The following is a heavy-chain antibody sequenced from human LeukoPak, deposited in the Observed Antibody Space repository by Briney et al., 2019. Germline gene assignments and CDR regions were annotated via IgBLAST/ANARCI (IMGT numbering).Heavy chain of an antibody. CDR1: GYTFTGYY. J-gene: IGHJ3*02. Sequence: ASVKVSCKASGYTFTGYYMHWVRQAPGQGLEWMGWINPDSGGTNYAQKFQGRVTMTRDTSISTAYMELSRLRSDDTAVYYCARDLVEALYYYDSSGPSDAFDIWGQGTMVTVSS. D-gene: IGHD3-22*01. CDR3: ARDLVEALYYYDSSGPSDAFDI. V-gene: IGHV1-2*02. CDR2: INPDSGGT.